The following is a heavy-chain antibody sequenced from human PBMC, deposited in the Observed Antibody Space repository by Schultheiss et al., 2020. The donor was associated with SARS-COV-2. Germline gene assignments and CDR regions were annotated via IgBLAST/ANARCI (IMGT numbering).Heavy chain of an antibody. CDR2: ISAYNGNT. J-gene: IGHJ1*01. D-gene: IGHD6-19*01. CDR3: ARDGVTVPGNAEYFQD. Sequence: ASVKVSCKASGYTFTSYGISWVRQAPGQGLEWMGWISAYNGNTNYAQKLQGRVTMTRDTPISTAYMELSRLRSDDTAVYYCARDGVTVPGNAEYFQDWGQGTLVTVSS. V-gene: IGHV1-18*01. CDR1: GYTFTSYG.